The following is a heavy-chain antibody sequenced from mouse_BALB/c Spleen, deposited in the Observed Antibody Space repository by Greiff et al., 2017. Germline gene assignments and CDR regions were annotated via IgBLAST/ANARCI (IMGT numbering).Heavy chain of an antibody. CDR3: TRDDYGSTYYAMDY. CDR2: ISSGGSYT. V-gene: IGHV5-6-4*01. Sequence: EVHLVESGGGLVKPGGSLKLSCAASGFTFSSYTMSWVRQTPEKRLEWVATISSGGSYTYYPDSVMGRFTISRDNAKNTLYLQMSSLKSEDTAMYYCTRDDYGSTYYAMDYWGQGTSVTVSS. D-gene: IGHD1-1*01. J-gene: IGHJ4*01. CDR1: GFTFSSYT.